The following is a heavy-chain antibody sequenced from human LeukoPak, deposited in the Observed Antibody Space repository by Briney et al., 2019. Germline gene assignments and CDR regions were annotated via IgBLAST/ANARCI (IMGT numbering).Heavy chain of an antibody. CDR1: DGSSSSCS. CDR3: ARGLEIESSTGPDY. Sequence: SEPMTLTCTVSDGSSSSCSGKWLRKPAKEGLGWGVFYHYNGNTSYNPSLESRVTISHDKSSNHSSLQLSTVTAADTAVYYCARGLEIESSTGPDYWGQGTLVTVSS. CDR2: YHYNGNT. V-gene: IGHV4-59*12. D-gene: IGHD1-1*01. J-gene: IGHJ4*02.